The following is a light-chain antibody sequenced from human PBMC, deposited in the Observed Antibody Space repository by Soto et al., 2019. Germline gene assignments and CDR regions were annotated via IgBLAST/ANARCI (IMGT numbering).Light chain of an antibody. CDR2: EVT. Sequence: QSALTQPASVSGSPGQSITISCTGTSSDIGGYKYVSWYQQHPGKAPKLMIYEVTNRPSGVSTRFSGSKSGNTASLTISGLQAEDEADYYCSSYTSSSAYVFGRGNKLTVL. V-gene: IGLV2-14*01. J-gene: IGLJ1*01. CDR3: SSYTSSSAYV. CDR1: SSDIGGYKY.